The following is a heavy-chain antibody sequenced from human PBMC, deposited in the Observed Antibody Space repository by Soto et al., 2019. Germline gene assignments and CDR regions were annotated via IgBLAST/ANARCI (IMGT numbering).Heavy chain of an antibody. CDR1: EFTFSDSG. Sequence: EVQLVESGGGLVQPGGSLKLSCAASEFTFSDSGMHWVRQASGKGLEWVGRIRTKANSYATDYAASVKGRFTISRYDSKNTTYLPMNSLKTEDTAVYYCTRNGDYVWGMDVWGQGTTVTVSS. CDR2: IRTKANSYAT. CDR3: TRNGDYVWGMDV. D-gene: IGHD4-17*01. V-gene: IGHV3-73*02. J-gene: IGHJ6*02.